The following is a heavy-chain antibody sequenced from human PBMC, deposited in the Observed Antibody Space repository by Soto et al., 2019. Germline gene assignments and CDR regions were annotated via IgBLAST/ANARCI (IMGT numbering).Heavy chain of an antibody. J-gene: IGHJ4*02. V-gene: IGHV4-59*08. CDR2: IYYSGRT. CDR3: ARRYGDCFDY. Sequence: QVQLQESGPGLVKPSETLSLTCTVSGGSISSYYWSWIRQPPGKGLEWIGYIYYSGRTNYNPSLNSRVTISVDTSKNQFALKLSSVAAADTAVYYCARRYGDCFDYWGQGTLVTVSS. CDR1: GGSISSYY. D-gene: IGHD4-17*01.